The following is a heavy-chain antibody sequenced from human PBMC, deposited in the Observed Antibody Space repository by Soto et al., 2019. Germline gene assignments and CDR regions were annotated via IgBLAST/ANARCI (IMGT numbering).Heavy chain of an antibody. V-gene: IGHV3-23*01. D-gene: IGHD2-15*01. CDR2: ISASGAST. Sequence: GGSLRLSCAASGFTFSSSAMSWVRQAPGKGLEWVSAISASGASTYYADSVKGRFTISRDNSKNTLYLQMNTLRAEDTALYYCAKVIRFWGVGYCSGGSCYSPYYGMDVWGQGTTVTVSS. CDR3: AKVIRFWGVGYCSGGSCYSPYYGMDV. J-gene: IGHJ6*02. CDR1: GFTFSSSA.